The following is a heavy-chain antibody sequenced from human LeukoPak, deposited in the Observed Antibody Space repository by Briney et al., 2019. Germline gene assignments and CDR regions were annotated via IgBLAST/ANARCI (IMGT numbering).Heavy chain of an antibody. V-gene: IGHV3-23*01. CDR3: AKFAGSSGSEGDDY. Sequence: GGSLRLSCAASGFTLSSYGMSWVRQAPGKGLEWVSTISGGSTYYADSVKGRFTISRDNSKNTLYLQMSSLRAEDTALYYCAKFAGSSGSEGDDYWGQGTLVTVSS. J-gene: IGHJ4*02. CDR1: GFTLSSYG. D-gene: IGHD3-22*01. CDR2: ISGGST.